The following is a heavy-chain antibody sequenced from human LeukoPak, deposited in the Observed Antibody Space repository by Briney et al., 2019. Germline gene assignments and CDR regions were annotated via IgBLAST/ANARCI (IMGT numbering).Heavy chain of an antibody. CDR3: ARTPGDYDDY. CDR2: ISTSGSII. D-gene: IGHD2-15*01. V-gene: IGHV3-11*04. Sequence: PGGSLRLSCATSGFTFSDYYMSWIRQAPGKGLEWVSYISTSGSIISYADSVKGRFTISRDNAKNSLYLQMNSLRAEDTAVYYCARTPGDYDDYWGQGTLVTVSS. CDR1: GFTFSDYY. J-gene: IGHJ4*02.